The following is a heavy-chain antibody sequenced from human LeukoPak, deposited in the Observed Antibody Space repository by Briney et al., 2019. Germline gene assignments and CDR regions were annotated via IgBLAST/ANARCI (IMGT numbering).Heavy chain of an antibody. CDR1: GGSFSGYY. CDR2: INHSGST. CDR3: ARGTQADYGDLYYFDY. V-gene: IGHV4-34*01. J-gene: IGHJ4*02. D-gene: IGHD4-17*01. Sequence: SETLSLTCAVYGGSFSGYYWSWIRQPPGKGLEWIGEINHSGSTNYNPSLKSRVTISVDTSKNQFSLKLSSVTAADTAVYYCARGTQADYGDLYYFDYWGQETLVTVSS.